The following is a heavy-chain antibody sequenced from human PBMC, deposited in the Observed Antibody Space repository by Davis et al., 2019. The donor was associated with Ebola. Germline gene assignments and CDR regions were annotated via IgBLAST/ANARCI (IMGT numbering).Heavy chain of an antibody. Sequence: PGGSLRLSCAASGFTFSSYAMSWVRQAPGKGLEWVSAISGSGGSTYYADSVKGRFTISRDNSKNTLYLQMNSLRAEDTAVYYCARDADRCSSTSCHYYYYYYMDVWGKGTTVTVSS. V-gene: IGHV3-23*01. J-gene: IGHJ6*03. D-gene: IGHD2-2*01. CDR1: GFTFSSYA. CDR2: ISGSGGST. CDR3: ARDADRCSSTSCHYYYYYYMDV.